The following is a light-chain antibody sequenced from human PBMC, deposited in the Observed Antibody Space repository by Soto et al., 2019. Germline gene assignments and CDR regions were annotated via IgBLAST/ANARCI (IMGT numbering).Light chain of an antibody. CDR3: QQYNSYSWT. Sequence: DIQMTQSPSTLSASVGDRVTITCRASQSISSWLAWYQQKPGKAPKLLIYDASSLESGVPSRFSGSGSGTAFTLTITCLQPYDFATYYCQQYNSYSWTFGQGTKVDIK. V-gene: IGKV1-5*01. CDR2: DAS. CDR1: QSISSW. J-gene: IGKJ1*01.